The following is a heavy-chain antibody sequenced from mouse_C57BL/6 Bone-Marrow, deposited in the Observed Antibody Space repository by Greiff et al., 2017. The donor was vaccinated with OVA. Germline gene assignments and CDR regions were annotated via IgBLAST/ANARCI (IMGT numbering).Heavy chain of an antibody. CDR2: IDPSDSET. J-gene: IGHJ1*03. Sequence: VQLQQPGAELVRPGSSVKLSCKASGYTFTSYWMHWVKQRPIQGLEWIGNIDPSDSETHYNQKFKDKATLTVDKSSSTAYMQLSSLTSEDSAVYYCAFSVVARGYFDVWGTGTTVTVSS. V-gene: IGHV1-52*01. CDR3: AFSVVARGYFDV. D-gene: IGHD1-1*01. CDR1: GYTFTSYW.